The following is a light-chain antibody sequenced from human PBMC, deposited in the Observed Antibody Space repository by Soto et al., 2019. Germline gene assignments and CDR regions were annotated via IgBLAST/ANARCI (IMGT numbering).Light chain of an antibody. CDR2: DAS. CDR1: QSVSSSY. V-gene: IGKV3-20*01. Sequence: EIVLTQSPGTPSLSPGERATLSCRASQSVSSSYLAWYQQKPGQAPRLLIYDASSRATGIPDRFSGSGSGTDFTLTISRLEPADFEVYFCQQYGSSPYTFGQGTKLEIK. CDR3: QQYGSSPYT. J-gene: IGKJ2*01.